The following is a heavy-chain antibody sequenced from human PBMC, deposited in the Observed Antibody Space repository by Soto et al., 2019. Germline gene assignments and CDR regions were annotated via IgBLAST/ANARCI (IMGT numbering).Heavy chain of an antibody. D-gene: IGHD5-12*01. CDR2: IGTAGDT. Sequence: GGSLRLSCAASGFTFSSYDMHWVRQATGKGLEWVSAIGTAGDTYYPGSVKGRFTISRENAKNSLYLQMNSLRAGDTAVYYCARVGSKYSGYDWYAFDIWGQGTMVTVSS. J-gene: IGHJ3*02. CDR3: ARVGSKYSGYDWYAFDI. V-gene: IGHV3-13*01. CDR1: GFTFSSYD.